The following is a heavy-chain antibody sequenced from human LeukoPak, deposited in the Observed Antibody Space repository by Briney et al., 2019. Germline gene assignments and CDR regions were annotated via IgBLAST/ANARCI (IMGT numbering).Heavy chain of an antibody. CDR1: GYTFTSYY. V-gene: IGHV1-46*01. Sequence: ASVKVSCKASGYTFTSYYMHWVRQAPGQGLEWMGIINPSGGSTSYAQKFQGRVTMTRDTSTSTVYMEPSSLRSEDTAVYYCARASAGVGAVAGYNWFDPWGQGTLVTVSS. CDR3: ARASAGVGAVAGYNWFDP. CDR2: INPSGGST. J-gene: IGHJ5*02. D-gene: IGHD6-19*01.